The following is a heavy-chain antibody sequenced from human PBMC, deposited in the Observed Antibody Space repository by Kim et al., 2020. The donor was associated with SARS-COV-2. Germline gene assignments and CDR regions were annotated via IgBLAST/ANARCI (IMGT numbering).Heavy chain of an antibody. CDR2: IYYSGST. CDR3: ARGGLRYFDWLSQKNWFDP. Sequence: SETLSLTCTVSGGSISSYYWSWIRQPPGKGLEWIGYIYYSGSTNYNPSLKSRVTISVDTSKNQFSLKLSSVTAADTAVYYCARGGLRYFDWLSQKNWFDPWGQGTLVTVSS. J-gene: IGHJ5*02. CDR1: GGSISSYY. D-gene: IGHD3-9*01. V-gene: IGHV4-59*01.